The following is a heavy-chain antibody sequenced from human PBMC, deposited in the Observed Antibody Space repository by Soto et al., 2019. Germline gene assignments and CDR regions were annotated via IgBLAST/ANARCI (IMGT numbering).Heavy chain of an antibody. CDR2: IYYSGST. V-gene: IGHV4-59*01. CDR1: GGSISSYY. Sequence: SETLSLTCTVSGGSISSYYWSWIRQPPGKGLEWIGYIYYSGSTNYNPSLKSRVTISVDTSKNQFSLKLSSVTAADTAVYYCARVGYSSSSGDYNWFDPWGQGTLVTVSS. D-gene: IGHD6-6*01. CDR3: ARVGYSSSSGDYNWFDP. J-gene: IGHJ5*02.